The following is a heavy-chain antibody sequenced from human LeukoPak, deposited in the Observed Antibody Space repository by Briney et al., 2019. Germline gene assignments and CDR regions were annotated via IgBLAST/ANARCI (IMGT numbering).Heavy chain of an antibody. CDR2: IKQDGSEK. J-gene: IGHJ3*02. CDR3: ARDRDSSGYYPDAFDI. CDR1: GFTFSSYW. V-gene: IGHV3-7*01. D-gene: IGHD3-22*01. Sequence: GGSLRLSCAASGFTFSSYWMGWVRQAPGKGLEWVANIKQDGSEKYYVDSVKGRFTISRDNAKNSLYLQMNSLRAEDTAVYYCARDRDSSGYYPDAFDIWGQGTMVTVSS.